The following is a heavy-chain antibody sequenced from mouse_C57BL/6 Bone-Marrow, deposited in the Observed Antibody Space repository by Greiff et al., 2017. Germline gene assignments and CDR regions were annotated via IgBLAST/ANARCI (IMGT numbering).Heavy chain of an antibody. Sequence: QVQLQQPGAELVKPGASVKLSCKASGYTFTSYWMQWVKQRPGQGLEWIGEIDPSDSYTNYNQKFKGKATLTVDTTSSTAYMRLSSLTSEDSAVXYCSRWGLYYFDYWGQGTTLTVSS. J-gene: IGHJ2*01. CDR3: SRWGLYYFDY. CDR2: IDPSDSYT. V-gene: IGHV1-50*01. CDR1: GYTFTSYW.